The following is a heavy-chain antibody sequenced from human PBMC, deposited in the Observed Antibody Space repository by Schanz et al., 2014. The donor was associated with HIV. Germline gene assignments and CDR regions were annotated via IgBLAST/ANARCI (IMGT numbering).Heavy chain of an antibody. J-gene: IGHJ4*02. V-gene: IGHV1-18*01. CDR1: GYTFSMSG. Sequence: QVHLVQSGAEMMKPGDSVKVSCKTSGYTFSMSGISWVRQAPGQGLEWMGWISGYNGNANYARKVQGRVTMTTDTSTSTAYMELRSLRSDDTAVYYCANEGLTGFIDYWGQGTLVTVSS. CDR3: ANEGLTGFIDY. CDR2: ISGYNGNA. D-gene: IGHD6-25*01.